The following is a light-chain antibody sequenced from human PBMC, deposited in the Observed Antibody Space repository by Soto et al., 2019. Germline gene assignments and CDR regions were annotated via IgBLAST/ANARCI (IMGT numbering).Light chain of an antibody. V-gene: IGKV1-9*01. J-gene: IGKJ4*01. CDR3: QQLNLHPLT. CDR1: QPIGTY. CDR2: VAS. Sequence: IQLTQSPSFLSASVGDRVTITCRASQPIGTYLAWYQQTPGKAPKLLIYVASTLLSGVPSRFSGGGSGTDFTLTISGLQPEDLATYYCQQLNLHPLTFGGGTRVETK.